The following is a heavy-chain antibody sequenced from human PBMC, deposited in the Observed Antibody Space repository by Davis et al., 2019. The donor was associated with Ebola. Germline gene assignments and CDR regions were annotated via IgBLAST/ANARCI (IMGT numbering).Heavy chain of an antibody. CDR2: IYYSGST. CDR3: ASLSVHLQGRGY. Sequence: MPSETLSLTCTVSGGSINNYYWSWIRQPPGKGLEWIGYIYYSGSTNYNPSLKSRVTISVDTSKNQFSLKLSSVTAADTAVYYCASLSVHLQGRGYWGQGTLVTVSS. J-gene: IGHJ4*02. D-gene: IGHD2-15*01. V-gene: IGHV4-59*08. CDR1: GGSINNYY.